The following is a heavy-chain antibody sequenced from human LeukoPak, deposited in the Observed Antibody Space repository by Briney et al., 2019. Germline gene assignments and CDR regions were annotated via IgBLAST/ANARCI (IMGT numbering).Heavy chain of an antibody. CDR2: MST. CDR3: ARQTGSGLFILP. Sequence: TSETLSLTCTVSTGSISSDTYFWGWIRQPAGKGLEWIGRMSTYSPSLKSRVTISIDTSRNQSSMNLNSVTAADPAVYYCARQTGSGLFILPGGQGTLVTVSS. V-gene: IGHV4-61*02. CDR1: TGSISSDTYF. D-gene: IGHD3/OR15-3a*01. J-gene: IGHJ4*02.